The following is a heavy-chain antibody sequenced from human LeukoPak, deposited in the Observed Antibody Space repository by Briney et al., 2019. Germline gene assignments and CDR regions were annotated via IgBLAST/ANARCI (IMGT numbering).Heavy chain of an antibody. Sequence: PGGSLRLSCAASGFTFSSYEMNWVRQAPGKGLEWVSYISSSGSTIYYADSVKGRFTISRDNAKNSLYLQMSSLRAEDTAVYYCARFFRGPRCFDYWGQGTLVTVSS. V-gene: IGHV3-48*03. CDR2: ISSSGSTI. CDR1: GFTFSSYE. D-gene: IGHD2-15*01. J-gene: IGHJ4*02. CDR3: ARFFRGPRCFDY.